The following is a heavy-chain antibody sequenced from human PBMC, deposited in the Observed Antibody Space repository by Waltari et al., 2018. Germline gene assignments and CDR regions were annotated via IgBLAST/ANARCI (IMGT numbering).Heavy chain of an antibody. J-gene: IGHJ4*02. V-gene: IGHV1-69*05. Sequence: VQLVQSGAEVKKPGSSVTVSCKASGCTFSSYAISWVRQAPGQGVEWMGGIIPIFGTANYAQKFQGRVTITTDESTSTAYMELSSLRSEDTAVYYCAREGSLVDYWGQGTLVTVSS. D-gene: IGHD3-10*01. CDR2: IIPIFGTA. CDR3: AREGSLVDY. CDR1: GCTFSSYA.